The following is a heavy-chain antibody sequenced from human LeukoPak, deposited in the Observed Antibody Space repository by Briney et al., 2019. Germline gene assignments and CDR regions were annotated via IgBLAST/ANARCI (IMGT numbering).Heavy chain of an antibody. CDR3: ARGLQLWSLYYYYYYMDV. J-gene: IGHJ6*03. CDR1: GYTFPSYD. Sequence: GASVKVSCKASGYTFPSYDINWVRQATGQGLEWMGIINPSGGSTSYAQKFQGRVTMTRDMSTSTVYMELSSLRSEDTAVYHCARGLQLWSLYYYYYYMDVWGKGTTVTVSS. D-gene: IGHD5-18*01. CDR2: INPSGGST. V-gene: IGHV1-46*01.